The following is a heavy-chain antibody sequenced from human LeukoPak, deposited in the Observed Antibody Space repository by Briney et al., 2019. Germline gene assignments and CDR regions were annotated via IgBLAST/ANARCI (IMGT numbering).Heavy chain of an antibody. CDR1: GYTFTGYY. V-gene: IGHV1-2*02. CDR2: INPNSGGT. CDR3: ARLYGSGSYYNVGWFDP. J-gene: IGHJ5*02. D-gene: IGHD3-10*01. Sequence: ASVKVSCKASGYTFTGYYMHWVRQAPGQGLEWMGWINPNSGGTNYAQKFQGRVTMTRDTPISTAYMELSRLRSDDTAVYYCARLYGSGSYYNVGWFDPWGQGTLVTVSS.